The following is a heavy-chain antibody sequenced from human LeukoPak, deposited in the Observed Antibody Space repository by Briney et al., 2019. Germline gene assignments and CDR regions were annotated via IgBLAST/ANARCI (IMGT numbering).Heavy chain of an antibody. J-gene: IGHJ6*02. CDR2: INHSGST. CDR1: GGSFSGYY. Sequence: SETLSLTCAVYGGSFSGYYWSWIRQPPGKGLEWIGEINHSGSTNYNPSLKSRVTISVDTSKNQFSLKLSSVTAADTAVYYCARGSRLRGVYGMDVWGQGTTVTVSS. CDR3: ARGSRLRGVYGMDV. V-gene: IGHV4-34*01. D-gene: IGHD3-16*01.